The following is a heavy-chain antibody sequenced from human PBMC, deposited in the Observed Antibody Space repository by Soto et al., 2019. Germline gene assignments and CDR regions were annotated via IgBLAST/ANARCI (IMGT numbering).Heavy chain of an antibody. CDR2: IIPLFSTA. CDR1: GGTFSNYA. J-gene: IGHJ6*02. Sequence: QVQLVQSGAEVRKPGSSVKVSCKASGGTFSNYALSWVRQAPGQGLEWMGGIIPLFSTANYAQKFQGTATIIADESTSTAYMELSSLRSEDTAVYYCAGAGVDTAMITLDYFYRHYGMDVWGQGTTVTVAS. CDR3: AGAGVDTAMITLDYFYRHYGMDV. D-gene: IGHD5-18*01. V-gene: IGHV1-69*01.